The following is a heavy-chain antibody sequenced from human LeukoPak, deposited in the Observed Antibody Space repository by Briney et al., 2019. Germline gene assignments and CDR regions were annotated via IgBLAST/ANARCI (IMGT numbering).Heavy chain of an antibody. D-gene: IGHD6-6*01. Sequence: PSETLSLTCTVSGFSISSGSYYWSWIRQPAGKGLEWIGRIYTSGSTNYNPSLKSRVTISVDTSKNQFSLKLSSVTAADTAVYYCAREALEYFLFDYWGQGTLVTVSS. CDR1: GFSISSGSYY. J-gene: IGHJ4*02. V-gene: IGHV4-61*02. CDR3: AREALEYFLFDY. CDR2: IYTSGST.